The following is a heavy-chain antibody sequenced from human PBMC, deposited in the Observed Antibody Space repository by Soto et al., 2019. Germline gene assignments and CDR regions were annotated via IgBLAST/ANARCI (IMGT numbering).Heavy chain of an antibody. D-gene: IGHD2-21*02. V-gene: IGHV3-74*01. CDR3: ARESGDWPLNWFDP. J-gene: IGHJ5*02. Sequence: GGSLRLSCAASGLNFTNHWMHWVRQAPGKGLVWVSRITSDGKSKAYAESVKGRFAISRDNAKNTVYLQMNGLTVEDTAVHYCARESGDWPLNWFDPWGQGTLVTVSS. CDR1: GLNFTNHW. CDR2: ITSDGKSK.